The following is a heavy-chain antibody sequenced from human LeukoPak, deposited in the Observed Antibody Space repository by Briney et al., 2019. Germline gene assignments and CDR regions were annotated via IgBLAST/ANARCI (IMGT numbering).Heavy chain of an antibody. V-gene: IGHV3-48*03. CDR3: AIYDSSGYPSDW. J-gene: IGHJ4*02. D-gene: IGHD3-22*01. Sequence: GGSLRLSCAASGFTFSSYEMNWVRQAPGKGLEWVSYISSSGSTIYYADSVKGRFTISRDNAKNSLYLQLNSLRAEDTAVYYCAIYDSSGYPSDWWGQGTLVTVSS. CDR1: GFTFSSYE. CDR2: ISSSGSTI.